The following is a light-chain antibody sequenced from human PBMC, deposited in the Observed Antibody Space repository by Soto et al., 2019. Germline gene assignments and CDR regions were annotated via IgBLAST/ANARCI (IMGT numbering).Light chain of an antibody. CDR3: QQYNTWPPRYT. CDR1: QSVKRY. V-gene: IGKV3-15*01. CDR2: GAS. Sequence: EIVMTQSPATLSVSPGGRATLSCRASQSVKRYLAWYQLRPGQPPRLLIYGASTRATGIPARFSGSGSGTEFSLTISSLQSEDFAVYFCQQYNTWPPRYTFGQGTKLEI. J-gene: IGKJ2*01.